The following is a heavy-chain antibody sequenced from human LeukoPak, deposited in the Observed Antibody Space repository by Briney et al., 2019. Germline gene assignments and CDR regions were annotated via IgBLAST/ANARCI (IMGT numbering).Heavy chain of an antibody. CDR3: ATYRQVLLPFES. CDR2: IFPSGGEI. CDR1: GFTFSTFT. D-gene: IGHD2-8*02. J-gene: IGHJ4*02. Sequence: GGSLRLSCAASGFTFSTFTMIWVRQPPGKGLEWVSSIFPSGGEIHYADSVRGRFTISRDNSKSTLSLQVNSLRAEDTAIYYCATYRQVLLPFESWGQGTLVTVSS. V-gene: IGHV3-23*01.